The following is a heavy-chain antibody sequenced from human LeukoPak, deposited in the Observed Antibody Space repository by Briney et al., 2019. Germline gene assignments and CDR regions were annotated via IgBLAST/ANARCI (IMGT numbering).Heavy chain of an antibody. V-gene: IGHV4-59*08. CDR2: IYYSGNA. CDR3: VRPAVTSPGYYGMDV. D-gene: IGHD4-17*01. Sequence: SETLSLTCTVSGGSISGSYWGWIRQPPGKGLEWIGYIYYSGNANYNPSLESRVTISVDTSKTQFSLKLTSVTAADTAVYYCVRPAVTSPGYYGMDVWGQGTTVTVSS. CDR1: GGSISGSY. J-gene: IGHJ6*02.